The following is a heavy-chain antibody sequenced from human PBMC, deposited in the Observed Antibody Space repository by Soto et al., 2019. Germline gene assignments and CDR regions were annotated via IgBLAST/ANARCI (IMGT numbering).Heavy chain of an antibody. CDR1: GFTFSSFA. D-gene: IGHD3-10*02. CDR2: ISGSGGRT. V-gene: IGHV3-23*01. CDR3: AARRATVRETPLGPEL. J-gene: IGHJ4*02. Sequence: PGGSLRLSCAASGFTFSSFAMSWVRQAPGKGLEWVSGISGSGGRTFYADSVKGRFTISRDNSKNTLYLQLNSLSADDTAVYYCAARRATVRETPLGPELWGQGTLVTVSS.